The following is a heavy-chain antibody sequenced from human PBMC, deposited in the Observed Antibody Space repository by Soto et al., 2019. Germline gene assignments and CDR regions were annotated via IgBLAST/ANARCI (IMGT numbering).Heavy chain of an antibody. CDR2: IRGDGGQT. D-gene: IGHD3-9*01. Sequence: GGSLRLSCTASGFTFTSYGMGWVRQAPGKGLQWVSTIRGDGGQTHYTDSVRGRFSISRDNSKNTVYLQMDSLRAEDTAMYFCARDVGLDSDDFFAYWGQGTQVTVSS. J-gene: IGHJ4*02. V-gene: IGHV3-23*01. CDR1: GFTFTSYG. CDR3: ARDVGLDSDDFFAY.